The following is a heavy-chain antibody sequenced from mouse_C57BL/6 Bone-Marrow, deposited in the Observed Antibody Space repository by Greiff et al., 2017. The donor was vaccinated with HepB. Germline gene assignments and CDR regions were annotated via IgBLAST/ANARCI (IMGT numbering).Heavy chain of an antibody. V-gene: IGHV3-6*01. Sequence: EVQLVESGPGLVKPSQSLSLTCSVTGYSITSGYYWNWIRQFPGNKLEWMGYISYDGSNNYNPSLKNRISITRDTSKNQFFLKLNSVTTEDTATYYCARGYYGSYYFDYWGQGTTLTVSS. CDR3: ARGYYGSYYFDY. CDR1: GYSITSGYY. D-gene: IGHD1-1*01. J-gene: IGHJ2*01. CDR2: ISYDGSN.